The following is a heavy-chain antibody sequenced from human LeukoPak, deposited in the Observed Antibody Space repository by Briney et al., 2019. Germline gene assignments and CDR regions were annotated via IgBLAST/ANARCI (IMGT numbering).Heavy chain of an antibody. CDR2: IKQDGSEK. Sequence: GGSLRLSCAASGFTFSSYWMSWVRQAPGKGLEWVANIKQDGSEKYYVDSVKGRFTISRDNAKNSLYLQMNSLRAEDTAVYYCARDPYDILTGYNYYYGMDVWGQGTTVTVSS. CDR1: GFTFSSYW. J-gene: IGHJ6*02. CDR3: ARDPYDILTGYNYYYGMDV. D-gene: IGHD3-9*01. V-gene: IGHV3-7*01.